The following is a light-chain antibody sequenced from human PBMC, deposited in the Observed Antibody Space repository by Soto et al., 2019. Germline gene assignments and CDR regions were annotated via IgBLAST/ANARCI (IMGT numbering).Light chain of an antibody. Sequence: QSVLTQPRSVSGSPGQSVTISCTGSSSDIGAYNYVFWYKQYPGKSPKLIIYDVYKRPSGVPDRFSGSKSGNTASLTISGLQTEDEADYHCCSYAGTYSLVFGGGTKLTVL. CDR2: DVY. V-gene: IGLV2-11*01. CDR3: CSYAGTYSLV. CDR1: SSDIGAYNY. J-gene: IGLJ3*02.